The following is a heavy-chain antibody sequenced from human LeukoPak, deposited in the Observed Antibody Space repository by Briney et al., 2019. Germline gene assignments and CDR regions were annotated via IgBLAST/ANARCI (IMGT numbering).Heavy chain of an antibody. V-gene: IGHV3-7*01. Sequence: GGSLRLSCAASGFSFSAYWMTWGRQAPGTGREWVANINPAGSETYYVDPVKGRFSISTDNAKNLVYLQMNSLGAEDTAVYHCARFGYVAAVDVWGQGTPVTVSS. D-gene: IGHD2-15*01. CDR2: INPAGSET. J-gene: IGHJ4*02. CDR3: ARFGYVAAVDV. CDR1: GFSFSAYW.